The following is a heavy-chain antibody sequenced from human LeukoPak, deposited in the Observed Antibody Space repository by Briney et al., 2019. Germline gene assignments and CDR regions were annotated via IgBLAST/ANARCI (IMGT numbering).Heavy chain of an antibody. CDR2: INPNSGGT. Sequence: ASVKVSCKASGYIFTIYYMHWVRQAPGQGLEWMGWINPNSGGTNYAQKFQGRVTMTRDTSISTAYMELSRLRSDDTAVYYCARDFPLVVGATTDYFDYWGQGTLVTVSS. V-gene: IGHV1-2*02. CDR3: ARDFPLVVGATTDYFDY. D-gene: IGHD1-26*01. J-gene: IGHJ4*02. CDR1: GYIFTIYY.